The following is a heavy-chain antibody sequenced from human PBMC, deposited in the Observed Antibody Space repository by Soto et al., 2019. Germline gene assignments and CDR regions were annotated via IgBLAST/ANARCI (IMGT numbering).Heavy chain of an antibody. CDR1: GGSTSSYY. D-gene: IGHD6-25*01. Sequence: SETLSLTCTVSGGSTSSYYWSWIRQPPGKGLEWIGYIYYTGSTNYNPSLKSRVTISVDTSQNQFSLKLRSVTAADTAVYWCASISAEDWVDPWGQGTLVTVSS. CDR3: ASISAEDWVDP. V-gene: IGHV4-59*01. J-gene: IGHJ5*02. CDR2: IYYTGST.